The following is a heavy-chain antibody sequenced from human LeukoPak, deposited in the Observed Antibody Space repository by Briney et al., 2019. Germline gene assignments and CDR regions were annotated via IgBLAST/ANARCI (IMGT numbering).Heavy chain of an antibody. Sequence: PSETLSLTCAVYSGSFSGYYWSWIRQPPGKGLEWIGEINHSGSTSYNPSLKSRVTISVDTSKNQFSLRLSSVTAADTAVYYCARGDTRQAYCSSTSCYSLYYYGMDVWGQGTTVTVSS. CDR2: INHSGST. V-gene: IGHV4-34*01. CDR3: ARGDTRQAYCSSTSCYSLYYYGMDV. J-gene: IGHJ6*02. D-gene: IGHD2-2*01. CDR1: SGSFSGYY.